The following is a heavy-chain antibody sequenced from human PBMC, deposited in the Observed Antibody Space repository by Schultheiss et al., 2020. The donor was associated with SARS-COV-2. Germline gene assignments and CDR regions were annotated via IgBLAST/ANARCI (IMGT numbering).Heavy chain of an antibody. CDR2: IYHSGST. Sequence: SETLSLTCAVSGGSISSGGYSWSWIRQPPGKGLEWIGYIYHSGSTYYNPSLKSRVTISVDTSKNQFSLKLSSVTAADTAVYYCAVYYYDSSGYYFDYWGQGTLVTVSS. CDR3: AVYYYDSSGYYFDY. J-gene: IGHJ4*02. D-gene: IGHD3-22*01. CDR1: GGSISSGGYS. V-gene: IGHV4-30-2*02.